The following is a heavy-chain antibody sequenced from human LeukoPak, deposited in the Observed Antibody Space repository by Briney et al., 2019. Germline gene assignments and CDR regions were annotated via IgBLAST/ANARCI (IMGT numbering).Heavy chain of an antibody. V-gene: IGHV3-7*03. CDR1: GFTFSSYW. D-gene: IGHD6-19*01. CDR3: AGDTHSSSWYDH. J-gene: IGHJ5*02. Sequence: PGGSLRLSCAASGFTFSSYWMSWVRQAPGKGLEWVANIKQDGSEKYYADSVKGRFTLSRDSSRNTLYLQMNDLRVEDTAVYYCAGDTHSSSWYDHWGQGTLVTVSS. CDR2: IKQDGSEK.